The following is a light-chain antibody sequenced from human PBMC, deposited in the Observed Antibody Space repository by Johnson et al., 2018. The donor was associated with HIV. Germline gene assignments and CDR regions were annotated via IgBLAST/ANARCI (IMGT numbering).Light chain of an antibody. CDR2: ENN. V-gene: IGLV1-51*02. Sequence: QSVLTQPPSVSAAPGQKVTISCSGSSSNIGNNYVSWYQQLPGTAPKPLIYENNKRPSGLPDRFSGSKSGTSATLGITGLQTGDEADCYCGTWDSNLNGGLYVFGSGTRVTVL. J-gene: IGLJ1*01. CDR3: GTWDSNLNGGLYV. CDR1: SSNIGNNY.